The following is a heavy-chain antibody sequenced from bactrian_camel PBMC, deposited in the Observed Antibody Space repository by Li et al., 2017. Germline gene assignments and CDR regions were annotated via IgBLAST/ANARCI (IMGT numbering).Heavy chain of an antibody. J-gene: IGHJ7*01. CDR2: ITGSTAP. CDR1: GYNYGSST. Sequence: HVQLVESGGGSVQVGGSLRLSCAVSGYNYGSSTCKAWFRQAPGKEREVVGGITGSTAPRYADSVKGRFTISRDNAANMVWLQMNNLKSDDTARYYCTTLPVAGLPVVDYWANGTQVTVS. V-gene: IGHV3S53*01. D-gene: IGHD1*01.